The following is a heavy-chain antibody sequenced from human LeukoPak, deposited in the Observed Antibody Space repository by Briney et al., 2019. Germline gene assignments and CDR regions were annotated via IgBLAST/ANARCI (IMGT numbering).Heavy chain of an antibody. D-gene: IGHD6-19*01. V-gene: IGHV4-4*09. CDR1: GGSISSYY. Sequence: SETLSLTCTVSGGSISSYYWSWIRQPPGKGLEWIGYIYTSGSTNYNPSLKSRVTISVDTSKNQFSLKLSSVTAADTAVYYCASTRYSSGWGNSNWGQGTLVTVSS. CDR2: IYTSGST. CDR3: ASTRYSSGWGNSN. J-gene: IGHJ4*02.